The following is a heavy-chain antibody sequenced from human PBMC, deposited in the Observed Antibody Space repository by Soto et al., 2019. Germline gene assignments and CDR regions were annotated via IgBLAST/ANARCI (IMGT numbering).Heavy chain of an antibody. Sequence: EVQLLESGGGLEQPGGSLRLSCAASGFTFRTYAMSWVRQAPGKGLEWVSGISVSGGSTYYADSVKGRFTISRDNSKNTLFLQMNSLRAEDTALYYCAKDLSDVGWLGHWYFDLWGRGTLVSVSS. CDR2: ISVSGGST. V-gene: IGHV3-23*01. J-gene: IGHJ2*01. CDR1: GFTFRTYA. CDR3: AKDLSDVGWLGHWYFDL. D-gene: IGHD6-19*01.